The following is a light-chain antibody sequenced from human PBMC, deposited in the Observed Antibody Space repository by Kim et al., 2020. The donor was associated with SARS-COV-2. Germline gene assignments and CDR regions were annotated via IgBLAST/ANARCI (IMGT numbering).Light chain of an antibody. CDR1: KLGDKY. CDR3: QAWDSGTVV. CDR2: QDT. V-gene: IGLV3-1*01. J-gene: IGLJ2*01. Sequence: LSPGQTPSITCSGDKLGDKYVCWYQQKPGQSPVLVIYQDTKRPSGIPERFSGSSSGNTATLTISGTQAMDEADYYCQAWDSGTVVFGGGTQLTVL.